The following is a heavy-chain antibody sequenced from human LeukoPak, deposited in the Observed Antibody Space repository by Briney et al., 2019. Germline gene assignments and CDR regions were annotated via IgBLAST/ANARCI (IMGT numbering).Heavy chain of an antibody. Sequence: PGGSLRLSCAASGFTFSSYSMNWVRQAPGKGLEWVSSISSTSTYIYYADSVKGRFTISRDNAKNSLYLQMNSRRAEDTAVYYCARWGGSSPPGYYFDYWGQGTLVTVSS. D-gene: IGHD1-26*01. CDR2: ISSTSTYI. CDR3: ARWGGSSPPGYYFDY. V-gene: IGHV3-21*01. CDR1: GFTFSSYS. J-gene: IGHJ4*02.